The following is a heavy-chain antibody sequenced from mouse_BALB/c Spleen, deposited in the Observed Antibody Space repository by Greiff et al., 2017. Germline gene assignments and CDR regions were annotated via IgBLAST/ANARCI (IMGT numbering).Heavy chain of an antibody. D-gene: IGHD2-10*02. J-gene: IGHJ2*01. V-gene: IGHV3-6*02. CDR2: ISYDGSN. CDR3: ARAYGNYYFDY. CDR1: GYSITSGYY. Sequence: EVQLVESGPGLVKPSQSLSLTCSVTGYSITSGYYWNWIRQFPGNKLEWMGYISYDGSNNYNPSLKNRISITRDTSKNQFFLKLNSVTTEDTATYYCARAYGNYYFDYWGQGTTLTVSS.